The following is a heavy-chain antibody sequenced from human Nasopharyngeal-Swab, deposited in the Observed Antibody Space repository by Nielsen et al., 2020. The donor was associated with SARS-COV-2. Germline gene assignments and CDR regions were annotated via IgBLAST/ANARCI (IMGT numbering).Heavy chain of an antibody. D-gene: IGHD3-10*01. J-gene: IGHJ3*02. CDR3: ARKDVFAYGVDAFDI. Sequence: GESLKISCAASGFTFSSYAMTWVRQAPGKGLEWVSVVTGSGYGTDYADSVKGRFTISRDNAKNTLYLQINSLRAEDTAVYYCARKDVFAYGVDAFDIWGQGTMVTVSS. CDR1: GFTFSSYA. CDR2: VTGSGYGT. V-gene: IGHV3-23*01.